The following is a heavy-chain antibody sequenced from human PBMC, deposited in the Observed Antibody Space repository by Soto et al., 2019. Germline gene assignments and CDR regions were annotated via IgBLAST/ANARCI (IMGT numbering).Heavy chain of an antibody. V-gene: IGHV3-23*01. J-gene: IGHJ4*02. Sequence: PGGSLRLSCAASGFTFSSYAMSWVRQAPGKGLEWVSAISGSGGSTYYADSVKGRFTISRDNSKNTLYLQMNSLRAEDTAVYYCAKDLSSYYDFWSGYSPTIDYWGQGTLVTVSS. D-gene: IGHD3-3*01. CDR1: GFTFSSYA. CDR2: ISGSGGST. CDR3: AKDLSSYYDFWSGYSPTIDY.